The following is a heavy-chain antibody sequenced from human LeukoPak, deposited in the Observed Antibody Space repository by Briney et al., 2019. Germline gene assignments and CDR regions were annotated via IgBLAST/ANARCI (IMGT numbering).Heavy chain of an antibody. CDR1: GGSISSYY. CDR3: AGGSPLDWYFDL. J-gene: IGHJ2*01. CDR2: IYTSGST. V-gene: IGHV4-4*07. Sequence: SETLSLTCTVSGGSISSYYWSWIRQPAGKGLEWIGRIYTSGSTNYNPSLKSRVTISVDTSRNQFSLKVTSVTAADTAVYYCAGGSPLDWYFDLWGRGTLVTVSS.